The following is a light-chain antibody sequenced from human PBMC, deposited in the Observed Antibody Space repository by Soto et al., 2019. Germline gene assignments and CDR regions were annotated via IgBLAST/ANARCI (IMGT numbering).Light chain of an antibody. J-gene: IGKJ1*01. V-gene: IGKV3-15*01. CDR3: QQYNNWPRT. CDR1: QSVSSSY. Sequence: EIVLTQSLGTLSLSQGERATLSCRASQSVSSSYLAWYQQKPGQAPRLLIYGASTRATDIPPRFSASGSGTEFTLTISSLQPEDFAIYYCQQYNNWPRTFGQGTKVDIK. CDR2: GAS.